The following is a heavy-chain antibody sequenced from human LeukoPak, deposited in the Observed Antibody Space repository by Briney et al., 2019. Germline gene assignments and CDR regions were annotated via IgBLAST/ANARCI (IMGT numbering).Heavy chain of an antibody. V-gene: IGHV4-34*01. CDR1: GGSFSGYY. D-gene: IGHD6-19*01. CDR3: ARAGGSGLIDY. J-gene: IGHJ4*02. CDR2: INHSGST. Sequence: SETLSLTCAVYGGSFSGYYWSWIRQPPGKGLEWIGEINHSGSTNYNPSLKSRVTISVDTSKNKFSLKLSSVTAADAAVYYCARAGGSGLIDYWGQGTLVTASS.